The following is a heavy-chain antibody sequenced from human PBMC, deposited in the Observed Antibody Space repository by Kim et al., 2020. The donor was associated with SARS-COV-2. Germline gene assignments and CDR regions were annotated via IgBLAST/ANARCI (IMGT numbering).Heavy chain of an antibody. Sequence: DTVKGRCTISRDNAQNTLYLQMNSRSAEDTVVYYCSRGLTDYYDSSGPFSIWGQGTMVTVSS. CDR3: SRGLTDYYDSSGPFSI. V-gene: IGHV3-74*01. J-gene: IGHJ3*02. D-gene: IGHD3-22*01.